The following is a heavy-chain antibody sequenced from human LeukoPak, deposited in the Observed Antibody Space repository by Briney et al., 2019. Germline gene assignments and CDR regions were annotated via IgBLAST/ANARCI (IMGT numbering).Heavy chain of an antibody. V-gene: IGHV4-59*01. CDR3: ARSLPVSLGWMYYFDH. D-gene: IGHD7-27*01. J-gene: IGHJ4*02. Sequence: SETLSDSCTVSGVSISNYIWSWIRQSPGGDLEWIGYVEYTGSTNYNPSLKNRVTISIDRSKNHFSLKLTSVTAADTAVYFCARSLPVSLGWMYYFDHWGQGTTVIVSS. CDR2: VEYTGST. CDR1: GVSISNYI.